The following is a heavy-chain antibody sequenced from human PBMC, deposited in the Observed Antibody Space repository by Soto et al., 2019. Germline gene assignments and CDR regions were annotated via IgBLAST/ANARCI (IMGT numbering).Heavy chain of an antibody. Sequence: QVQLVQSGAEVKKPGASVKVSCKASGYTFTSYDINWVRQATGQGLEWMGWMNPNSGNTGYAQKFQGRVTMTRNTSISTAYMELSSLRSEDTAVYYCARSKAIFGVVLPGPYYYVMDVWGQGTTVTVSS. CDR2: MNPNSGNT. J-gene: IGHJ6*02. CDR3: ARSKAIFGVVLPGPYYYVMDV. V-gene: IGHV1-8*01. CDR1: GYTFTSYD. D-gene: IGHD3-3*01.